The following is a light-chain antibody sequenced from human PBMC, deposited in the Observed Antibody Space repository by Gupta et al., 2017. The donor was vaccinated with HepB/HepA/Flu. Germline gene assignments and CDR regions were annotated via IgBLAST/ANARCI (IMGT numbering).Light chain of an antibody. Sequence: SYELTQPPSVSVSPGQTARITCSGDALSKKYAYWYQQQSGQAPVSVIYEDTKRPSGITERFSGSSSGNTATLTITGDQVQDEGDYYWYSKAITGDHVVFGGGTKLTVL. CDR2: EDT. J-gene: IGLJ3*02. CDR1: ALSKKY. V-gene: IGLV3-10*01. CDR3: YSKAITGDHVV.